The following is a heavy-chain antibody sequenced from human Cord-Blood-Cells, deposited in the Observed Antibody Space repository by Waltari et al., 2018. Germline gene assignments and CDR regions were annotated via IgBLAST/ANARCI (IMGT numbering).Heavy chain of an antibody. CDR2: INPNSGGT. CDR3: ARDPLDSGYDYDY. J-gene: IGHJ4*02. CDR1: GYTFTGYY. D-gene: IGHD5-12*01. Sequence: QVQLVQSGAEVKKPGASVKVSCKASGYTFTGYYMHWVRQAPGQGLERVVWINPNSGGTNSAQKVQGRVTMTRDTSISTAYMELSRLRSDDTAVYYCARDPLDSGYDYDYWGQGTLVTVSS. V-gene: IGHV1-2*02.